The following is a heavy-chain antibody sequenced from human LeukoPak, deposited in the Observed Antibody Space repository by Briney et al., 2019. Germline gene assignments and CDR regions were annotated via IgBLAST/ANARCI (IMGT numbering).Heavy chain of an antibody. D-gene: IGHD5-24*01. CDR3: ARRGRDGYNLKRGYFDY. J-gene: IGHJ4*02. Sequence: ASVKVSCKASGYTFTGNYIHWVRQAPGQGLEWMGWINPNSGGTKYAQKFQGRVTMTTDTSTSTAYMELRSLRSDDTAVYYCARRGRDGYNLKRGYFDYWGQGTLVTVSS. CDR1: GYTFTGNY. CDR2: INPNSGGT. V-gene: IGHV1-2*02.